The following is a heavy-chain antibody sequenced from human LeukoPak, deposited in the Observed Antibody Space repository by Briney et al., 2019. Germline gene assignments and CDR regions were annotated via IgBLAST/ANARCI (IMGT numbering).Heavy chain of an antibody. CDR3: ARHLVYGSGTQPYFDY. J-gene: IGHJ4*02. CDR2: VYNSGST. V-gene: IGHV4-59*08. Sequence: SETLSLTCTVSGGSISSDYWSWIRQPPGKGLEWTAYVYNSGSTNYNPSLKSRVTISVDTSKNQFSLDLFTVTAADTAVYYCARHLVYGSGTQPYFDYWGQGTLVTVSS. CDR1: GGSISSDY. D-gene: IGHD3-10*01.